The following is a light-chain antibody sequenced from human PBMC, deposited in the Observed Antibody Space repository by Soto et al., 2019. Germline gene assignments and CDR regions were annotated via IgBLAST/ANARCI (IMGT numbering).Light chain of an antibody. CDR3: SAWDDSLNGWV. Sequence: QSVLTQPPSASGTPGQRVTISCSGSSANIGSNTVNWYQQLPGTAPKLLIYSNDQRPSGVPDRFSGSKSGTSASLAISGLQSEDEADYSCSAWDDSLNGWVFDGGTKLTVL. J-gene: IGLJ3*02. CDR1: SANIGSNT. V-gene: IGLV1-44*01. CDR2: SND.